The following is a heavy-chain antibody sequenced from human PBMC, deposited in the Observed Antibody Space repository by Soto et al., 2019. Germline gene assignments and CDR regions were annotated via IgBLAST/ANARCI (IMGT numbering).Heavy chain of an antibody. CDR1: EFTFRSYW. CDR3: ARSLPGTYGAFDL. V-gene: IGHV3-74*01. CDR2: ISGDGSST. D-gene: IGHD1-7*01. J-gene: IGHJ3*01. Sequence: GGSLRLSCAASEFTFRSYWMHWVRQSPGKGLVWVSRISGDGSSTNYADSVKGRFTISRDNAKNTVYLQIDSLRAEDTAVYYCARSLPGTYGAFDLWGQGTMVTVSS.